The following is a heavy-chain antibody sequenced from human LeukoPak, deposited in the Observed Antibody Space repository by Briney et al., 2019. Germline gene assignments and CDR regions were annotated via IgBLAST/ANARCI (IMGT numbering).Heavy chain of an antibody. V-gene: IGHV3-21*01. CDR2: ISSSSSYI. CDR1: GFTFSSYS. D-gene: IGHD2-15*01. J-gene: IGHJ5*02. CDR3: ARDRIEYCSGGSCYDAWFDP. Sequence: PGGSLRLSCAASGFTFSSYSMNWVRQAPGKGLGWVSSISSSSSYIYYADSVEGRFTISRDNAKNSLYLQMNSLRAEDTAVYYCARDRIEYCSGGSCYDAWFDPWGQGTLVTVSS.